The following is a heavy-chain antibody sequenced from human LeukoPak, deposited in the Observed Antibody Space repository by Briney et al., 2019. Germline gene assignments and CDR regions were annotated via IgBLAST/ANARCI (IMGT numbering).Heavy chain of an antibody. J-gene: IGHJ4*02. CDR1: GYTFTSYG. V-gene: IGHV1-18*01. D-gene: IGHD5-12*01. CDR3: ARDIVATIELLSDY. CDR2: ISAYNGNT. Sequence: ASVKVSCKASGYTFTSYGISWVRRAPGQGLEWMGWISAYNGNTNYAQKLQGRVTMTTDTSTSTAYMELRSLRSDDTAVYYCARDIVATIELLSDYWGQGTLVTVSS.